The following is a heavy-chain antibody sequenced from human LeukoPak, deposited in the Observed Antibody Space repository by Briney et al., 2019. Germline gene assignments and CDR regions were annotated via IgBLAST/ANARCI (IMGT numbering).Heavy chain of an antibody. J-gene: IGHJ6*02. CDR3: ARSDSSGYYSISYGMDV. CDR1: GGSISGYY. D-gene: IGHD3-22*01. CDR2: IYYSGST. Sequence: PSETLSLTCTVSGGSISGYYWSWIRQPPGKGLEWIGYIYYSGSTNYNPSLKSRVTISVDTSKNQFSLKLSSVTAADTAVYYCARSDSSGYYSISYGMDVWGQGTTVTVSS. V-gene: IGHV4-59*08.